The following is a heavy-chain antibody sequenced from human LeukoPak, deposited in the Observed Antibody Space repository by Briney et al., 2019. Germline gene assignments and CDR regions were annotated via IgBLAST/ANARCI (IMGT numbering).Heavy chain of an antibody. CDR3: ARDRLRYGDYVGLDY. CDR2: ISSSGSTI. D-gene: IGHD4-17*01. V-gene: IGHV3-11*01. CDR1: GFTFSDYY. Sequence: GGSLRLSCAASGFTFSDYYMSWIRQAPGKGLEWVSYISSSGSTIYYADSVKGRFTISRDNAKNSPYLQMNSLRAEDTAVYYCARDRLRYGDYVGLDYWGQGTLVTVSS. J-gene: IGHJ4*02.